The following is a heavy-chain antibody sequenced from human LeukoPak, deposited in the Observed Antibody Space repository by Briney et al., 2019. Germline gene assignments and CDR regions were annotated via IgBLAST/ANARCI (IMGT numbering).Heavy chain of an antibody. J-gene: IGHJ4*02. D-gene: IGHD3-16*02. CDR3: AREDYVWGSYRSSGSD. CDR2: IYSGGST. Sequence: GSLRLSCAASGFTVSSNYMSWVRQAPGKGLEWVSVIYSGGSTYYADSVKGRFTISRDNSKNTLYLQMNSLRAEDTAVYYCAREDYVWGSYRSSGSDWGQGTLVTVSS. CDR1: GFTVSSNY. V-gene: IGHV3-66*01.